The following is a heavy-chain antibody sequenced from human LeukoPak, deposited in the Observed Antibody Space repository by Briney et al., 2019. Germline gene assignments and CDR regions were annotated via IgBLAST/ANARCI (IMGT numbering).Heavy chain of an antibody. V-gene: IGHV3-30*01. CDR1: GFTFSSYA. CDR2: ISYDGSNK. Sequence: GGSLRLSCAASGFTFSSYAMHWVRQAPGKGLEWVAVISYDGSNKYYADSVKGRFTISRDNSKNTLYLQMNSLRAEDTAVYYCARDLGDIVLVPAAIDYWGQGTLVTVSS. CDR3: ARDLGDIVLVPAAIDY. D-gene: IGHD2-2*01. J-gene: IGHJ4*02.